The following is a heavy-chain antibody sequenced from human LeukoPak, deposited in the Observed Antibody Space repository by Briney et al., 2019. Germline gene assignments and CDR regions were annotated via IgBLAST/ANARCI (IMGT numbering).Heavy chain of an antibody. Sequence: GGSLRLSCAASEFTFSSYWMHWVRQAPGKGLEWVSRINKDGSSTTNADSVKGLFTISRDNAKNTLYLQMNSLRAEDTAVYYCTRDMIRGVVNYWGQGTLVTVSS. CDR2: INKDGSST. CDR1: EFTFSSYW. D-gene: IGHD3-10*01. J-gene: IGHJ4*02. V-gene: IGHV3-74*03. CDR3: TRDMIRGVVNY.